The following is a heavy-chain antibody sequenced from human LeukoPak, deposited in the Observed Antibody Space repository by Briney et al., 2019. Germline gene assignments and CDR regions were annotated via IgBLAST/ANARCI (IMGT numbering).Heavy chain of an antibody. CDR2: INHSGST. V-gene: IGHV4-34*01. CDR1: GVSFSGYY. CDR3: ASLRRITIFA. Sequence: SETLSLTCAVYGVSFSGYYWSWIRQPPGKGLEWIGEINHSGSTNYNPSLKSRVIISVDTSKNQFSLKLSSVTAADTAVYYCASLRRITIFAWGQGTTVTVSS. J-gene: IGHJ6*02. D-gene: IGHD3-3*01.